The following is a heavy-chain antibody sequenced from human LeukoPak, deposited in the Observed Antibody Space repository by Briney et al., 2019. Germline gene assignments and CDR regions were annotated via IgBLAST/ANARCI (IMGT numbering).Heavy chain of an antibody. D-gene: IGHD4-17*01. J-gene: IGHJ6*02. CDR3: ARRVTVTGIIEPYYYYSGLDV. V-gene: IGHV1-69*13. CDR1: GGTFSSYA. CDR2: IIPIFGTT. Sequence: SVKVSCKASGGTFSSYAIGWVRQALGQGLEWMGGIIPIFGTTNYAQKFQGRVTITADESTSTAYMELSSLRSEDTAVYYCARRVTVTGIIEPYYYYSGLDVWGQGTTVTVSS.